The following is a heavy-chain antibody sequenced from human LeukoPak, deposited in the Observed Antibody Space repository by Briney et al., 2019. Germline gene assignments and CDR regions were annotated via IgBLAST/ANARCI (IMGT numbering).Heavy chain of an antibody. V-gene: IGHV4-59*01. J-gene: IGHJ2*01. Sequence: SETLSLTCTVSGGSLRSSYWSWIRQPPGKGLAWMGYLFYNGYTNYNSSLKSRVTISVDTSKNQFSLKLNSLTAADTAVYFCARDKGWGDWYFDLWGRGTLVTVSS. CDR1: GGSLRSSY. D-gene: IGHD3-10*01. CDR2: LFYNGYT. CDR3: ARDKGWGDWYFDL.